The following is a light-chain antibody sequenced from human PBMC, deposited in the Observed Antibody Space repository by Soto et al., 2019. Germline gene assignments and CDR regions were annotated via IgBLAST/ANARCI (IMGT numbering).Light chain of an antibody. CDR3: SSFTSSSTQV. CDR2: EVS. CDR1: SSDVGGYNY. V-gene: IGLV2-14*01. Sequence: QSVLTQPASVSGSPGQSITSSCTGTSSDVGGYNYVSWYQQHPGKVPKLIIYEVSNRPSGVSNRFSGSKSANTASLTISGLRADDEADYYCSSFTSSSTQVFGGGTKLTVL. J-gene: IGLJ3*02.